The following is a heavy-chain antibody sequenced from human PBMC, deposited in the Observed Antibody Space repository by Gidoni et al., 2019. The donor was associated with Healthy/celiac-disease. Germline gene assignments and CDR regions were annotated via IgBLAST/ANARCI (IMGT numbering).Heavy chain of an antibody. CDR2: ISGSGGST. J-gene: IGHJ3*02. Sequence: EVQLLESGGGLVQPGGSLRPSCAASGFTFSSYAMSWVRQAPGKGLEWVSAISGSGGSTYYADSVKGRFTISRDNSKNTLYLQMNSLRAEDTAVYYCAKEIEKGSGYWLNAFDIWGQGTMVTVSS. V-gene: IGHV3-23*01. CDR1: GFTFSSYA. D-gene: IGHD3-22*01. CDR3: AKEIEKGSGYWLNAFDI.